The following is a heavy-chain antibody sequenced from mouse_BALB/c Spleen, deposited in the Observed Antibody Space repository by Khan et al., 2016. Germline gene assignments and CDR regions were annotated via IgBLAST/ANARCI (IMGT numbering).Heavy chain of an antibody. Sequence: QIQLVQSGPELKRPGKTVKISCMASGYTFTNYGINWVKQAPGKGLKWMGWINTYSGESTYADDFKGRFAFSLETSANTAYLQINNLKNEDTATYFCARYRYYYGSSRYFDVWGAGTTVTVSS. D-gene: IGHD1-1*01. CDR1: GYTFTNYG. CDR2: INTYSGES. V-gene: IGHV9-3-1*01. J-gene: IGHJ1*01. CDR3: ARYRYYYGSSRYFDV.